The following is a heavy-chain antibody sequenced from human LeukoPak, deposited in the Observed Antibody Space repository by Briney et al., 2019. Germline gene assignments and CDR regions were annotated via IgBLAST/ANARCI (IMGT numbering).Heavy chain of an antibody. CDR1: GGSISSSSYY. Sequence: SETLSLTCTVSGGSISSSSYYWGWIRQPPGKGLEWIGSIYYSGSTYYNPSLKSRVTISVDTSKNQFSLKLSSVTAADTAVYYCARVFEVKFLDYWGQGTLVTVSS. D-gene: IGHD2-21*01. J-gene: IGHJ4*02. V-gene: IGHV4-39*01. CDR2: IYYSGST. CDR3: ARVFEVKFLDY.